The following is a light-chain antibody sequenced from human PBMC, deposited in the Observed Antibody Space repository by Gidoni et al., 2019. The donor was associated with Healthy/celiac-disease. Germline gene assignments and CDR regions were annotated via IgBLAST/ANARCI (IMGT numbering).Light chain of an antibody. CDR1: QSVSSY. V-gene: IGKV3-11*01. J-gene: IGKJ2*01. CDR3: QQRSNWPPYT. CDR2: DAS. Sequence: EIVLTQSPATLSLSPGERATLSCRASQSVSSYLAWYQQKPGQAHRLLIYDASNRATGIPARFSGSGSGTDFTLTISILEPEDFAVYYCQQRSNWPPYTCGQGTKLEIK.